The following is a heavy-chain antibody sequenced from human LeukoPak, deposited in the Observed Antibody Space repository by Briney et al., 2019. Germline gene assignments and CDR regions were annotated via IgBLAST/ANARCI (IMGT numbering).Heavy chain of an antibody. V-gene: IGHV3-11*01. J-gene: IGHJ4*02. D-gene: IGHD3-10*01. CDR1: GFTFSDYY. Sequence: PGGSLRLSCAASGFTFSDYYMGWIRQAPGKGLEWISYITTSGSTMFYADSVKGRFTISRDNAKNSLYPQMNSLRAEDTAVFYCARGILYYYGSGAFDYWGQGTLVTVSS. CDR3: ARGILYYYGSGAFDY. CDR2: ITTSGSTM.